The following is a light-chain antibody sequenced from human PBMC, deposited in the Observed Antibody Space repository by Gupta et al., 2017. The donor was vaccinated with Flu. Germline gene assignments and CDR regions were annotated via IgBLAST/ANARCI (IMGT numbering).Light chain of an antibody. Sequence: PATVWLSPGGRATLSCRASQNVGHYLAWYRHKPGQAPRLLIYDASNRSTGIPARFSGSASVTEFTLTISILDPADLTVYYCQRWSNCPITFGRGTKLEIK. CDR3: QRWSNCPIT. CDR2: DAS. J-gene: IGKJ4*01. CDR1: QNVGHY. V-gene: IGKV3-11*01.